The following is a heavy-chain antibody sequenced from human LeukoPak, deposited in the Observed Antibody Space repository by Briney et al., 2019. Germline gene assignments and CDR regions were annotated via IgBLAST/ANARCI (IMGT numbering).Heavy chain of an antibody. Sequence: PGGSLRLSCAASGFTFSSYSMNWVRPAPGKGLEWVSSISSSSSYIYYADSVKGRFTISRDNAKNSLYLQMNSLRAEDTAVYYCARCSGYCSATDAFDIWGQGTMVTVSS. J-gene: IGHJ3*02. V-gene: IGHV3-21*01. D-gene: IGHD2-15*01. CDR1: GFTFSSYS. CDR3: ARCSGYCSATDAFDI. CDR2: ISSSSSYI.